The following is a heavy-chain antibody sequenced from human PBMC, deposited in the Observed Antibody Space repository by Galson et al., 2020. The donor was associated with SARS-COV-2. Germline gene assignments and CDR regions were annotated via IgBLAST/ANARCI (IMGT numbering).Heavy chain of an antibody. D-gene: IGHD3-10*01. CDR2: IYYSGST. J-gene: IGHJ4*02. Sequence: SETLSLTCTVSGGSISSYYWSWLRQPPGKGLEWIGYIYYSGSTNYNPSLKSRVTISVDTSKNQFSLKLSSVTAADTAVYYCARGLEGFNYWGQGTLVTVSS. V-gene: IGHV4-59*01. CDR1: GGSISSYY. CDR3: ARGLEGFNY.